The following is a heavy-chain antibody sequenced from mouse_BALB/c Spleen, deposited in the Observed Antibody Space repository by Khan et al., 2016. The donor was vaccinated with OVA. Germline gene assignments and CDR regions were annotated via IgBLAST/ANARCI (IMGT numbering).Heavy chain of an antibody. CDR3: ARTGNYYFDY. Sequence: EVELVESGGGLVQPGGSRKLSCAASGFTFSGFGMHWVRQAPEKGLEWVAYISSGSKTTYYADTVKGRFNISRDNPKNTLFLQMTSLRSEETAMYFCARTGNYYFDYWGQGTTLTVSS. CDR2: ISSGSKTT. J-gene: IGHJ2*01. CDR1: GFTFSGFG. D-gene: IGHD4-1*01. V-gene: IGHV5-17*02.